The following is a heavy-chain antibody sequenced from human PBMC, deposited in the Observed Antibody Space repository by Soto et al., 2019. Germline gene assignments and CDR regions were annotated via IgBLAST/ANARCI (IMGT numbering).Heavy chain of an antibody. J-gene: IGHJ3*02. CDR1: GFTFSSYS. CDR2: ISSSSSTI. D-gene: IGHD3-9*01. CDR3: VRDDDILTLNAFDI. Sequence: GGSLRLSCAASGFTFSSYSMNWVRQAPGKGLEWVSYISSSSSTIYYADSVKGRFTISRDNAKNSLYLQMNSLRDEDTAVYYCVRDDDILTLNAFDIWGQGTMVTVSS. V-gene: IGHV3-48*02.